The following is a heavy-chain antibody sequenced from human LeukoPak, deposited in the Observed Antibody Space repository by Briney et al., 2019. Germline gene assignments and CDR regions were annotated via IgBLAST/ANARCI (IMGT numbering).Heavy chain of an antibody. Sequence: KPSEPLSLTCTVSGGSISSYYWSWIRQPPGKGLEWIGYIYYSGSTNYNPSLKSRVTISVDTSKNQFSLKLSSVTAADTAVYYCARRDSTYWYFDVWGRGTLVTVSS. J-gene: IGHJ2*01. CDR1: GGSISSYY. D-gene: IGHD2/OR15-2a*01. CDR2: IYYSGST. V-gene: IGHV4-59*01. CDR3: ARRDSTYWYFDV.